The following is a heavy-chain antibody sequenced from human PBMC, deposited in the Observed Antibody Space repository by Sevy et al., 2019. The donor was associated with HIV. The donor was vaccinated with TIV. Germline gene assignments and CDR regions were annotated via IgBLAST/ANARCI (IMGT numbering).Heavy chain of an antibody. D-gene: IGHD3-22*01. CDR3: ARDRVTWYESSGFDAFDI. V-gene: IGHV3-33*01. CDR1: GFTFSSHG. CDR2: IWYDGRNP. J-gene: IGHJ3*02. Sequence: GESLKISCAASGFTFSSHGMHWVRQAPGKGLGWVTVIWYDGRNPYYADSVKGRFTISRDNSKNMLYLQMNSLRAEDTAVYYCARDRVTWYESSGFDAFDIWGQGTMVTVSS.